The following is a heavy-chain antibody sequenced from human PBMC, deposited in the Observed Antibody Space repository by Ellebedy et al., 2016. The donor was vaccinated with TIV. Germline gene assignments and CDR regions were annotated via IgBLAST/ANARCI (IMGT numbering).Heavy chain of an antibody. Sequence: SETLSLTCAVPGGSLSDNYWTWIRQPPGKGLEWIGYLYYTGSTNYNPSLKSRVTISVNTPRNQFSLKLSSVTAADTAVYYCVSSASMDAFDLWGQGTMVTVSS. CDR3: VSSASMDAFDL. D-gene: IGHD3-16*01. CDR2: LYYTGST. J-gene: IGHJ3*01. V-gene: IGHV4-59*01. CDR1: GGSLSDNY.